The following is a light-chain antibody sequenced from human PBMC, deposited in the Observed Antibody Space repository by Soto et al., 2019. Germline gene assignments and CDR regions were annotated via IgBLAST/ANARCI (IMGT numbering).Light chain of an antibody. CDR2: GAS. CDR1: QSVSTNY. CDR3: QQYGSSGT. J-gene: IGKJ1*01. V-gene: IGKV3-20*01. Sequence: EIVLTQSPGTLSLSPGERATLSCRASQSVSTNYLAWYQQKPGQAPRLLIYGASNRATGIPDRFSGSGSGTDFTLTISRREPENFAVYYCQQYGSSGTVGQGTKVEIK.